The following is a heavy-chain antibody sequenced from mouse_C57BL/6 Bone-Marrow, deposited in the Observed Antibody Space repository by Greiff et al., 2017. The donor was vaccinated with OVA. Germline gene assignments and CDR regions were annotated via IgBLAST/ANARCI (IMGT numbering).Heavy chain of an antibody. CDR3: ARSSNWDAAY. D-gene: IGHD4-1*01. J-gene: IGHJ3*01. V-gene: IGHV1-81*01. CDR2: IYPRSGNT. Sequence: LQESGAELARPGASVKLSCKASGYTFTSYGISWVKQRTGQGLEWIGEIYPRSGNTYYNEKFKGKATLTADKSSSTAYMELRSLTSEDSAVYFCARSSNWDAAYWGQGTLVTVSA. CDR1: GYTFTSYG.